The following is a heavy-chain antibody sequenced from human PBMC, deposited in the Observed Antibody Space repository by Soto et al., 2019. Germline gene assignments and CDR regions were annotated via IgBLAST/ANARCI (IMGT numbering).Heavy chain of an antibody. V-gene: IGHV1-18*01. CDR1: GYTFTSYG. D-gene: IGHD2-8*01. CDR2: ISAYNGNT. CDR3: ARARYCTNGLCTVHIDY. J-gene: IGHJ4*02. Sequence: ASVKVSCKASGYTFTSYGISWVRQAPGQGLEWMGWISAYNGNTNYAQKLQGRVTMTTDTSTSTAYMELRSLRSDDTAVYYCARARYCTNGLCTVHIDYWGQATLITVS.